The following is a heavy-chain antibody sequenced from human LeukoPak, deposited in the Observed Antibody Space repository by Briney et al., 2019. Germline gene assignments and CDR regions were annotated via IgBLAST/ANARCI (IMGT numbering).Heavy chain of an antibody. CDR1: GFTFSSYA. J-gene: IGHJ4*02. D-gene: IGHD1-26*01. Sequence: PGWSLRLSCAASGFTFSSYAMTWVRQAPGTGLEWVSTISGSGGNTYYADSVKGRFTISRDNSKNTLYLQMNSLRAEDTAVYYCAKVGAVYYFDCWGQGTLVTVSS. V-gene: IGHV3-23*01. CDR2: ISGSGGNT. CDR3: AKVGAVYYFDC.